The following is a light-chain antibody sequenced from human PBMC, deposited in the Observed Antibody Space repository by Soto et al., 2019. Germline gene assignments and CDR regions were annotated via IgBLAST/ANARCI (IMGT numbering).Light chain of an antibody. J-gene: IGLJ1*01. CDR1: SSDVGGYNY. CDR2: DVS. Sequence: QSALTQPRSVSGSPGQSVTISCTGTSSDVGGYNYVSWYQHHPGKAPKLMIYDVSKRPSGVPDRFSGSKSGNTASLTISGLQAGDEADYYCCSYAASYTSDVFGTGTKLTVL. V-gene: IGLV2-11*01. CDR3: CSYAASYTSDV.